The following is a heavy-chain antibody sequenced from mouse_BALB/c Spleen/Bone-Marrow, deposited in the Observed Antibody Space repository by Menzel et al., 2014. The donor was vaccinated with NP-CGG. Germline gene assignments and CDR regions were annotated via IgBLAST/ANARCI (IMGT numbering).Heavy chain of an antibody. CDR2: IDPANGNT. J-gene: IGHJ3*01. CDR1: GFNIKDTY. D-gene: IGHD2-9*01. CDR3: TTYYGSRFTY. Sequence: VQLQQSGAELVKPRASVKLSCTASGFNIKDTYMHWVKQRPEQGLEWIGRIDPANGNTKYDPKFQGKATITADTPSNTAYLQLSSLPSEDTAVYYCTTYYGSRFTYWGQGTLVTVSA. V-gene: IGHV14-3*02.